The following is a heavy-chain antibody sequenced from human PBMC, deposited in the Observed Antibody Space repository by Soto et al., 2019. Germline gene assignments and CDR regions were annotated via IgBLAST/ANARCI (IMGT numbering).Heavy chain of an antibody. CDR2: INHSGST. D-gene: IGHD3-22*01. J-gene: IGHJ4*02. V-gene: IGHV4-34*01. CDR3: ASSDRSGFGFDY. CDR1: GWSFSGYS. Sequence: SETLSLTCAVYGWSFSGYSWTWIRQPPGTGLEWIGEINHSGSTNYNPSLKSRVTISVDTSKNQFSLQLNSVTPEDTALYYCASSDRSGFGFDYWGQGTLVTVSS.